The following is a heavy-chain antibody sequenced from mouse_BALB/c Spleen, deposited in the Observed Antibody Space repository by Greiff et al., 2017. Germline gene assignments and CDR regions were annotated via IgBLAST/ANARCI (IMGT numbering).Heavy chain of an antibody. D-gene: IGHD1-1*01. CDR2: ISSGGST. CDR1: GFTFSSYA. V-gene: IGHV5-6-5*01. CDR3: ARGGYGSSYAMDY. J-gene: IGHJ4*01. Sequence: DVKLVESGGGLVKPGGSLKLSCAASGFTFSSYAMSWVRQTPEKRLEWVASISSGGSTYYPDSVKGRFTISRDNARNILYLQMSSLRSEDTAMYYCARGGYGSSYAMDYWGQGTSVTVSS.